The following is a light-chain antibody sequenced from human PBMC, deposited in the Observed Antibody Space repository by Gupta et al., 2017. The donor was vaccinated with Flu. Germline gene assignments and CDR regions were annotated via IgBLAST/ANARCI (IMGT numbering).Light chain of an antibody. Sequence: PGKTARITCGGSDFGGGSVHWYQIRPGQAPLLVVYDDSDRPPEIPKRFSGSRSGTTATLTISRVESEDEADYFCQVCESGDKWVFGGGTKLTVL. CDR1: DFGGGS. CDR2: DDS. J-gene: IGLJ3*02. CDR3: QVCESGDKWV. V-gene: IGLV3-21*03.